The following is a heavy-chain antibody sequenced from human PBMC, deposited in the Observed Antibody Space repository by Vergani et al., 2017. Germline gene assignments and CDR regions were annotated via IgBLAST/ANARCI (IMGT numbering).Heavy chain of an antibody. Sequence: DVRLVESGGGVVQPGGSLRLSCAASGFTFSAFTMNWVRQTPGKGLEWISYIGVIDNSTYYADSVMGRFAITKDNAQNLLFLEMNSLRPDDSALYFCVRGPDYSTFDSWGQGTLVTVS. J-gene: IGHJ4*02. V-gene: IGHV3-48*01. CDR1: GFTFSAFT. CDR3: VRGPDYSTFDS. D-gene: IGHD4-11*01. CDR2: IGVIDNST.